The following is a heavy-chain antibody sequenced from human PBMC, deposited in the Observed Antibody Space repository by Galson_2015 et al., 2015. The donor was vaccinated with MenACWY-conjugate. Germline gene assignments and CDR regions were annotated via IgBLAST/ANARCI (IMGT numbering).Heavy chain of an antibody. CDR3: ARDYARLEWLSAYYFDY. Sequence: SLRLSCAASGFIFSSHTMNWVRQAPGKGLEWVSSISISSRYIYYADSVKGRFTISRDNAKNSLYLQMNSLTAEDTAVYYCARDYARLEWLSAYYFDYWGQGTPVTVSS. CDR1: GFIFSSHT. V-gene: IGHV3-21*01. J-gene: IGHJ4*02. CDR2: ISISSRYI. D-gene: IGHD3-3*01.